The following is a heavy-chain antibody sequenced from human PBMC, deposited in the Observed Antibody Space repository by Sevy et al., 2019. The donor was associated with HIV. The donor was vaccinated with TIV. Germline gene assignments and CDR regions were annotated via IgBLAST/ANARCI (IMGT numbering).Heavy chain of an antibody. J-gene: IGHJ4*02. Sequence: GGSLRLSCAASGFNFSGSTMYWVRQAPGKGLEWVGRIGRKGNIYATAYAASVKGRFTISRDDSKNTAYLQMNGLKTEDTAMYYCSSQRSIAVAGDYFDYWGQGTLVTVSS. CDR2: IGRKGNIYAT. V-gene: IGHV3-73*01. D-gene: IGHD6-19*01. CDR3: SSQRSIAVAGDYFDY. CDR1: GFNFSGST.